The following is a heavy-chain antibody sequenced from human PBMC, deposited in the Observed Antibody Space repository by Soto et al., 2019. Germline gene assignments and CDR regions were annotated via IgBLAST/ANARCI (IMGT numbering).Heavy chain of an antibody. D-gene: IGHD2-21*02. CDR3: ARADRTLVTSYSLDV. J-gene: IGHJ6*02. V-gene: IGHV4-34*01. CDR2: INHSGTI. Sequence: LSLTCAVYGGSFSGYYWTWIRQPPGKGLECIGEINHSGTINFNPSLKSRLTISLDTSKKQFSLKLSSVTDADTAAYYCARADRTLVTSYSLDVWGQGTTFTVAS. CDR1: GGSFSGYY.